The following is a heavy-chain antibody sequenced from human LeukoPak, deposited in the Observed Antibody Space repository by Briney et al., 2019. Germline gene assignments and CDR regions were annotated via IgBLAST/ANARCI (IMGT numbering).Heavy chain of an antibody. Sequence: PGGSLRLSCAASGFTFSSYGMHWVRQAPGKGLEWVACIRYDGSNKYYADSVKGRFTISRDNSKNTLYLQMNSLRAEDTAVYYCAKDGRRVVPAANPSTDYWGQGALVTVSS. J-gene: IGHJ4*02. V-gene: IGHV3-30*02. CDR2: IRYDGSNK. CDR3: AKDGRRVVPAANPSTDY. CDR1: GFTFSSYG. D-gene: IGHD2-2*01.